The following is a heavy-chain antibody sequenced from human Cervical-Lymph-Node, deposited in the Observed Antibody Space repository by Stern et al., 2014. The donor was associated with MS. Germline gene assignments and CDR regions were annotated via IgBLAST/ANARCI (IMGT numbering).Heavy chain of an antibody. CDR1: GGTFSSQA. CDR2: LIPLFGTP. Sequence: VQLVQSWAEVKKPGSSVKVSCKASGGTFSSQAINWVRQAPGQGLEWDVGLIPLFGTPNYAQKVQDRVAITAEESTSTAYMDLSSLRSEDTAVYYCATPSTVTVGGMDVWGQGTTVTVSS. D-gene: IGHD4-17*01. CDR3: ATPSTVTVGGMDV. V-gene: IGHV1-69*01. J-gene: IGHJ6*02.